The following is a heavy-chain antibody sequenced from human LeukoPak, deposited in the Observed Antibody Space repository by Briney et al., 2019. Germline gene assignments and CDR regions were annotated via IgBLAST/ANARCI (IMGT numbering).Heavy chain of an antibody. J-gene: IGHJ5*02. CDR3: ARDHAAGWELPLNWFDP. Sequence: GASVKVSCKASGYTFTGYYMHWVRQAPGQGLEWMGWINPNSGGTNYAQKFQGRVTMTRDTSISTAYMELRSLRSDDTAVYYCARDHAAGWELPLNWFDPWGQGTLVTVSS. V-gene: IGHV1-2*02. CDR1: GYTFTGYY. D-gene: IGHD1-26*01. CDR2: INPNSGGT.